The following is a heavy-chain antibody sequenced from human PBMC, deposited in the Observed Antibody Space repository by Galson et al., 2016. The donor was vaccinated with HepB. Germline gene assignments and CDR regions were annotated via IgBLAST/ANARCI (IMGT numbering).Heavy chain of an antibody. J-gene: IGHJ4*02. Sequence: SLRLSCAASGFIFRSYGMHWVRQAPGKGLEWVAVIWYDGSNKYYAEYVKGRLTISRDNSKNTLYRQMNSLRAEDTAVYYCARDRMSGNPDAYFGPWGQGTLVTGAS. D-gene: IGHD4-23*01. CDR1: GFIFRSYG. CDR3: ARDRMSGNPDAYFGP. V-gene: IGHV3-33*01. CDR2: IWYDGSNK.